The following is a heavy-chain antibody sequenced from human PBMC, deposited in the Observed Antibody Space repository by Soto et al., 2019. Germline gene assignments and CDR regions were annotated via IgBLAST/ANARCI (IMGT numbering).Heavy chain of an antibody. J-gene: IGHJ2*01. CDR2: IYYSGST. D-gene: IGHD2-2*01. CDR1: GGSISSSSYY. CDR3: ARHLGYCSSTSCYSNWYFDL. V-gene: IGHV4-39*01. Sequence: SETLSLTCTVSGGSISSSSYYWGWIRQPPGKGLEWIGSIYYSGSTYYNPSLKSRVTISVDTSKNQFSLKLSSVTAADTAVYYCARHLGYCSSTSCYSNWYFDLWGRGTLVTVSS.